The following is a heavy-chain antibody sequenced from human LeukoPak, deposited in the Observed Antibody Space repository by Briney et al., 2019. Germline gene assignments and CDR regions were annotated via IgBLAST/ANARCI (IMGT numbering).Heavy chain of an antibody. CDR3: ARGRRYSYGYDDY. CDR2: INHSGST. V-gene: IGHV4-34*01. J-gene: IGHJ4*02. CDR1: GGSMSPYH. D-gene: IGHD5-18*01. Sequence: SETLSLTCTVSGGSMSPYHWGWIRQPPGKGLEWIGEINHSGSTNYNPSLKSRVTISVDTSKNQFSLKLSSVTAADTAVYYCARGRRYSYGYDDYWGQGTLVTVSS.